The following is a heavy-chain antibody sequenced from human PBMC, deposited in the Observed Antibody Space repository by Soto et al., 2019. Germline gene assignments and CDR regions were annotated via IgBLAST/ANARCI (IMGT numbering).Heavy chain of an antibody. CDR3: AREHYVSGSSGHYFYYMDV. Sequence: GGSLRLSCAASGFTFSSYDMHWVRQAPGKGLEWVSAIGTAGDTYYPGSVKGRFTIPREDAKNSLYLQMNSLRAGDTAVYYCAREHYVSGSSGHYFYYMDVWGKGTTVTVSS. CDR2: IGTAGDT. CDR1: GFTFSSYD. D-gene: IGHD3-10*01. V-gene: IGHV3-13*01. J-gene: IGHJ6*03.